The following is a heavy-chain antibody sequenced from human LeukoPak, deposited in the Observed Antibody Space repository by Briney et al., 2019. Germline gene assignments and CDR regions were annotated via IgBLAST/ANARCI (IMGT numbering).Heavy chain of an antibody. Sequence: SETLSLTCTVSGGSINSSSYYWGWIRKPPGKRLEWIGNIYYGENTYYNPSLKSRVTISIDTSKNQFYLKLSSLTAADTAVYYCARRDDSSGYHKIFDYWGPGTLVTVSS. CDR2: IYYGENT. J-gene: IGHJ4*02. V-gene: IGHV4-39*01. CDR1: GGSINSSSYY. CDR3: ARRDDSSGYHKIFDY. D-gene: IGHD3-22*01.